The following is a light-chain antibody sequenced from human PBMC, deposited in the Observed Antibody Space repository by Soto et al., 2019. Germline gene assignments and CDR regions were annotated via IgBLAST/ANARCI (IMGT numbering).Light chain of an antibody. V-gene: IGLV1-36*01. CDR2: YDD. CDR1: SSNIGNNA. J-gene: IGLJ2*01. CDR3: AAWYDSLNVVV. Sequence: QSVLTQPPSVSDAPRQRVTISCSGSSSNIGNNAVNWYQQLPGKAPKLLIYYDDLLPSGVSDRFSGSKSGTSASLAISGLQSEDEADYYCAAWYDSLNVVVFGGGTKVTVL.